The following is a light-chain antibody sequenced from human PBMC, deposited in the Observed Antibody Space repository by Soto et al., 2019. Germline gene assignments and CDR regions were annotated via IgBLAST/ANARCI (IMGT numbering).Light chain of an antibody. CDR2: AAS. J-gene: IGKJ1*01. CDR3: QQSYSTPGT. Sequence: DFQLTQSPSTLSASVGDRVTITCLASQSISSYLNWYQQKPGKAPKLLIYAASSLQSGVPSRFSGSGSGTDFTLTISSLQPEDFATYYCQQSYSTPGTFGQGTKVDI. CDR1: QSISSY. V-gene: IGKV1-39*01.